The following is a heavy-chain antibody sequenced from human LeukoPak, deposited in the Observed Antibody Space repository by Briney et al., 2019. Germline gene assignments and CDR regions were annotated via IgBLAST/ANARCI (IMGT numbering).Heavy chain of an antibody. CDR3: ARAGGTAPNWFDP. V-gene: IGHV3-48*04. D-gene: IGHD6-13*01. CDR1: GFTFRSYA. Sequence: GGSLRLSCEASGFTFRSYAMSWVRQAPGKGLEWVSIISGSGSRIYYADSVKGRFTISRDNANNSVSLQMNSLRAEDTAVYYCARAGGTAPNWFDPWGQGTLVTVSS. J-gene: IGHJ5*02. CDR2: ISGSGSRI.